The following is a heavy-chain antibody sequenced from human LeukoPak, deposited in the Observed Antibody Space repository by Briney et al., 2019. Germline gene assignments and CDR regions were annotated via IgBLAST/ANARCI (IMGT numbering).Heavy chain of an antibody. CDR3: AKDLHGGYSSDY. J-gene: IGHJ4*02. CDR1: GFTFDDYA. CDR2: IGYEGVHK. D-gene: IGHD4-23*01. Sequence: GGSLRLSCAASGFTFDDYAMHWVRQAPGKGLEWVSFIGYEGVHKYYADSVKGRFTISKDNSKATLYLQMNSLRPEDTAVYYCAKDLHGGYSSDYWGQGTLVTVFS. V-gene: IGHV3-30*02.